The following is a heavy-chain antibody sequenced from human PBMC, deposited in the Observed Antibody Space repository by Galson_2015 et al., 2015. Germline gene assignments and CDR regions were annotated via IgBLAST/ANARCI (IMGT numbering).Heavy chain of an antibody. CDR2: ISTSSGTK. D-gene: IGHD1-1*01. J-gene: IGHJ3*02. Sequence: SLRLSCAASGFTLNWYSMNWVRQSPGKGLEWLSYISTSSGTKYYADSVKGRFTISRDNSKNTVYLEMNSLRAEDTAVYCCASHSRLHLERRFAFGIWGQGTMVTVSS. CDR1: GFTLNWYS. V-gene: IGHV3-48*01. CDR3: ASHSRLHLERRFAFGI.